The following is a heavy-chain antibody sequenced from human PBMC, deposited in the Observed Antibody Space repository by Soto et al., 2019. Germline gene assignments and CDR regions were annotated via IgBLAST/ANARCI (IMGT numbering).Heavy chain of an antibody. CDR2: ISGSGDST. V-gene: IGHV3-23*01. D-gene: IGHD5-18*01. J-gene: IGHJ4*02. CDR1: GFTFSRYA. Sequence: GGSLRLSCAASGFTFSRYAMSWVRQAPGKGLEWVSAISGSGDSTYDADSVKGRFTISRDNSKNTLYLQMNSLRAEDTAVYYCAILIYSYGYNSIDYSCQGTLVSGSS. CDR3: AILIYSYGYNSIDY.